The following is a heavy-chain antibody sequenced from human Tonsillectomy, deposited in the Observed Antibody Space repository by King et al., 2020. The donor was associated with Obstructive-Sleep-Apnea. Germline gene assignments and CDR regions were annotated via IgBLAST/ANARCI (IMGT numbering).Heavy chain of an antibody. J-gene: IGHJ2*01. CDR1: VGSISSSSYY. Sequence: LQLQESGPGLVKPSETLSLTCTVSVGSISSSSYYWGWIRQPPGKGLEWIGSIYYSGSTYYNPSLNSRVTISVDTSKNQFSLKLSSVTAADTAVYYCAGSAYYDFWSGYYKAYWYFDLWGRGTLVTVSS. CDR2: IYYSGST. V-gene: IGHV4-39*07. D-gene: IGHD3-3*01. CDR3: AGSAYYDFWSGYYKAYWYFDL.